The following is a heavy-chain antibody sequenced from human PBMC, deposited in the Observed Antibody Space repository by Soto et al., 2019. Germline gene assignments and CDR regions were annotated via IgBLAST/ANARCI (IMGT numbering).Heavy chain of an antibody. D-gene: IGHD6-13*01. CDR1: GGTFSSYA. CDR2: IIPIFGTA. V-gene: IGHV1-69*01. Sequence: QVQLVQSGAEVKKPGSSVKVSCKASGGTFSSYAISWVRQAPGQGLEWMGGIIPIFGTANYAQKFQGRVTITAAEATSTAYMELSSLKSEDTAVYYCERQYSSRGDFDSWGQGTLVTVSS. J-gene: IGHJ4*02. CDR3: ERQYSSRGDFDS.